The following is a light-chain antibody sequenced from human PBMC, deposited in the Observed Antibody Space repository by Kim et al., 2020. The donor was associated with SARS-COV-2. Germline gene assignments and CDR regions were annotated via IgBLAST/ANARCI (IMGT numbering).Light chain of an antibody. Sequence: PSTLSASVGDRITITYRASQTIYSWLAWYQQKPGKAPKLLISDASNLESGVPSSFSGSGSGTEFTLTISSLQPDDFATYYCQHLGSFGQGTKLEI. J-gene: IGKJ2*03. CDR2: DAS. CDR3: QHLGS. V-gene: IGKV1-5*01. CDR1: QTIYSW.